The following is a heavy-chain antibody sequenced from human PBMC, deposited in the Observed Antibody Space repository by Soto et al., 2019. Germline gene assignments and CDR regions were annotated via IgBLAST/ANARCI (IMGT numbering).Heavy chain of an antibody. J-gene: IGHJ6*04. CDR3: ARDRPRTRLLFYGMHV. V-gene: IGHV1-18*04. CDR2: ISAYNGNT. Sequence: XPVKISCKASGYSFTSYGISWVRQAPGQGLEWVGWISAYNGNTNYAQKLQGRVTMTTDTSTSTVYMELRSLRSDDTAVYSCARDRPRTRLLFYGMHVWGKGTTVAVSS. CDR1: GYSFTSYG. D-gene: IGHD6-6*01.